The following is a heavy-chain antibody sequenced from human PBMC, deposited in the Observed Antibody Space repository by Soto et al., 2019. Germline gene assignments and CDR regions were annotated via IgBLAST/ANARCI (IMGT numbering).Heavy chain of an antibody. D-gene: IGHD3-9*01. V-gene: IGHV5-51*01. CDR3: GRVGPHDEILTGPLDV. Sequence: GESLKISCQASGYRFTNYWIGWVRQMPGKGLEWMGIIYPGDSDTRYSPSFRGQVTISVDKSVSTAYLQWSTLRASDTAMYYCGRVGPHDEILTGPLDVWGQGTTVTVSS. CDR1: GYRFTNYW. J-gene: IGHJ6*02. CDR2: IYPGDSDT.